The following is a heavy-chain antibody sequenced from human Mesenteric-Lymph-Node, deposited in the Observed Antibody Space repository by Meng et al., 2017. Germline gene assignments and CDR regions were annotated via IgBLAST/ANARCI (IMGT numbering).Heavy chain of an antibody. D-gene: IGHD6-13*01. V-gene: IGHV4-4*02. CDR1: GGSISRINW. Sequence: QLRLQGSGPGLVKPSETLSPTCAVSGGSISRINWWTWVRQPPGKGLEWIGEIYHSGSTNYNPSLKSRVTISVDKSKNQFSLKLSSVTAADTAVYYCARVAAAGNEWFDPWGQGTLVTVSS. CDR3: ARVAAAGNEWFDP. J-gene: IGHJ5*02. CDR2: IYHSGST.